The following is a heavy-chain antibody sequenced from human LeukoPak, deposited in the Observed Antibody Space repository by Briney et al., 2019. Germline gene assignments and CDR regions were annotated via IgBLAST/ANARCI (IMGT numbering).Heavy chain of an antibody. CDR3: ARVASEGYFDY. V-gene: IGHV1-18*01. CDR2: ISAYNGNT. J-gene: IGHJ4*02. Sequence: ASVKVSCKASGGTFSSYAISWVRQAPGQGLEWMGWISAYNGNTNYAQKLQGRVTMTTDTSTSTAYMELRSLRSDDTAVYYCARVASEGYFDYWGQGTLVTVSS. CDR1: GGTFSSYA.